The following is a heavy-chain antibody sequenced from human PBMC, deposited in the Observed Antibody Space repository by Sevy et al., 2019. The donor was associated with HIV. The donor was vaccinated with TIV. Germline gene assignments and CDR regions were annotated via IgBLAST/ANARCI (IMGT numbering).Heavy chain of an antibody. V-gene: IGHV3-30-3*01. CDR1: GFTFSSYA. Sequence: GGSLRLSCAASGFTFSSYAMHWVRQAPGKGLEWVAVISYDGSNKYYADSVKGRFTISRDNSKNTLYLQMNSLGAEDTAVYYCAREYCSGGSCYFKGYYYYYMDVWGKGTTVTVSS. CDR3: AREYCSGGSCYFKGYYYYYMDV. D-gene: IGHD2-15*01. CDR2: ISYDGSNK. J-gene: IGHJ6*03.